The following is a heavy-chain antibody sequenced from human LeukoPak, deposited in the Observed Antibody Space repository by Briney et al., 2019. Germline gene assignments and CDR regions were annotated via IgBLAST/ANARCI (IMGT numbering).Heavy chain of an antibody. CDR2: ITVSGDST. D-gene: IGHD5-18*01. Sequence: GGSLRLSCTASGFTFSNYAMYWVRQAPGKGLEWVSAITVSGDSTYYADSVKGRFTISRDNSKNTLCLQMNSLRAEDTAVYYCAKGNSNYYFDYWGQGTLVTVSS. CDR3: AKGNSNYYFDY. CDR1: GFTFSNYA. V-gene: IGHV3-23*01. J-gene: IGHJ4*02.